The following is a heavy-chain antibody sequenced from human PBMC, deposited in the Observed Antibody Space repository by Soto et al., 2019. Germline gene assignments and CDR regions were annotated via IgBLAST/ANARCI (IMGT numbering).Heavy chain of an antibody. CDR2: ISASGGST. Sequence: EVQLLESGGGLVQPGGSLRLSCAASGFTFSNYAMNWVRQAPGKGLEWVSAISASGGSTYYADSVKGRFTISRDDSKNELYLQMNSLRADDTAVYYCAAIQRLNKLLLEVLWGQGTLVTVSS. J-gene: IGHJ4*02. CDR3: AAIQRLNKLLLEVL. D-gene: IGHD2-15*01. V-gene: IGHV3-23*01. CDR1: GFTFSNYA.